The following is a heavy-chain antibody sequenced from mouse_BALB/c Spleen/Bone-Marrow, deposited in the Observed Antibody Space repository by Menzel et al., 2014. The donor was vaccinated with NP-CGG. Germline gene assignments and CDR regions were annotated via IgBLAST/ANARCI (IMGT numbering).Heavy chain of an antibody. CDR2: INPDSSTI. J-gene: IGHJ1*01. D-gene: IGHD1-1*01. CDR3: ARLNYYGNLFV. V-gene: IGHV4-1*02. CDR1: RFDFSRYW. Sequence: EVKLMESGGGLVQPGGSLKLSCAASRFDFSRYWMSWVRQAPGRGLEWIGEINPDSSTINYTPSLKDKFIISRDNAKNTLYLQISKVRSEDTALYYCARLNYYGNLFVWGAGTTVTVSS.